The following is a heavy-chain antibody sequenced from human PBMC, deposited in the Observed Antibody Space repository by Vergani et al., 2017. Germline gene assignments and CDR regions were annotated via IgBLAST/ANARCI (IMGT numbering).Heavy chain of an antibody. CDR1: GGTFSSYA. D-gene: IGHD2-15*01. CDR2: IIPIFGTA. V-gene: IGHV1-69*01. Sequence: QVQLVQSGAEVKKPGSSVKVSCKASGGTFSSYAISWVRQAPGQGLEWRGGIIPIFGTANYAQKCQGRVTITADESTSTAYMELGRLRSDDTAVYYCARDGNDCTGGSCYGATDYWGQGTLVTVSS. J-gene: IGHJ4*02. CDR3: ARDGNDCTGGSCYGATDY.